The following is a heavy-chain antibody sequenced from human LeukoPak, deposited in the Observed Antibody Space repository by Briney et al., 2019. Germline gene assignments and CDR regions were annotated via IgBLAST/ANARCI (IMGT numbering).Heavy chain of an antibody. CDR1: GFTFSSYA. V-gene: IGHV3-23*01. CDR3: AKNPHYYDSSGYYYLSWFDP. CDR2: ISGSGGST. Sequence: GGSLRLSCAASGFTFSSYAMSWVRQAPGKGLEWVSAISGSGGSTYYADSVKGRFTISRDNSKNTLYLQMNSLRAEDTAVYYCAKNPHYYDSSGYYYLSWFDPWGQGTLVTVSS. D-gene: IGHD3-22*01. J-gene: IGHJ5*02.